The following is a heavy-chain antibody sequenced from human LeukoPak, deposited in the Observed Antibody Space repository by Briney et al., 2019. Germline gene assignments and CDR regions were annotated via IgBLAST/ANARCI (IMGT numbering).Heavy chain of an antibody. Sequence: SVKVSCKASGGTFSSYAISWVRQAPGQGPEWMGGIIPIFGTANYAQKFQGRVTITADESTSTAYMELSSLRSEDTAVYYCAREVGYYDSSGHFDYWGQGTLVTVSS. V-gene: IGHV1-69*13. CDR1: GGTFSSYA. D-gene: IGHD3-22*01. J-gene: IGHJ4*02. CDR2: IIPIFGTA. CDR3: AREVGYYDSSGHFDY.